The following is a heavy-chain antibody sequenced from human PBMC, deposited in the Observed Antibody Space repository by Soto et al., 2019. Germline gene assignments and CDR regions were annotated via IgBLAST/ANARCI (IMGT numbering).Heavy chain of an antibody. J-gene: IGHJ6*03. Sequence: GGSLRLSCAASGFTFSNAWMSWVRQAPGKGLEWVGRIKSKTDGGTTDYAAPVKGRFTISRDDSKNTLYLQMNSLKTEDTAVYYCTTDDPPRSKGYGDSYSQPIYYYYMDVWGKGTTVTVSS. CDR3: TTDDPPRSKGYGDSYSQPIYYYYMDV. CDR2: IKSKTDGGTT. V-gene: IGHV3-15*01. D-gene: IGHD4-17*01. CDR1: GFTFSNAW.